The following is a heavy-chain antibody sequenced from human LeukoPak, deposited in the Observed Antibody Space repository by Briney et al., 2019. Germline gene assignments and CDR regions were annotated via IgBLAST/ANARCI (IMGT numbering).Heavy chain of an antibody. Sequence: ASVKVSCKASGYTFTGYYMHWVRQAPGQGLEWMGWINPNGGGTNYAQKFQGRVTMTRDTSISTAYMELSRLRSDGTAVYYCASFGYCSSTSCPWGQGTLVTVSS. CDR2: INPNGGGT. D-gene: IGHD2-2*01. CDR3: ASFGYCSSTSCP. V-gene: IGHV1-2*02. CDR1: GYTFTGYY. J-gene: IGHJ5*02.